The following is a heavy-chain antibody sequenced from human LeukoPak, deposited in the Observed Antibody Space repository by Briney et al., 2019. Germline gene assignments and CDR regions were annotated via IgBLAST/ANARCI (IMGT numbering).Heavy chain of an antibody. CDR2: ISSSSSTI. V-gene: IGHV3-48*01. D-gene: IGHD3-22*01. CDR1: GFTFSSYS. Sequence: PGGSPRLSCAASGFTFSSYSMNWVRQAPGKGLEWVSYISSSSSTIYYADSVKGRFTISRDNAKNSLYLQMNSLRAEDTAVYYCARHVVAVGFDYWGQGTLVTVSS. J-gene: IGHJ4*02. CDR3: ARHVVAVGFDY.